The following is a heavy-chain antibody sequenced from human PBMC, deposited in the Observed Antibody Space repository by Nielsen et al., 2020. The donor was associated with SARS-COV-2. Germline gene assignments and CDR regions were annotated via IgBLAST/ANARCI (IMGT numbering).Heavy chain of an antibody. Sequence: SETLSLTCAVYGGSFSSYYWSWIRQPPGKGLEWIGYIYYSGSTNYNPSLKSRVTISVDTSKNQFSLKLSSVTAADTAVYYCARLSYYYDSSGYSLGAAFDIWGQGTMVTVSS. J-gene: IGHJ3*02. D-gene: IGHD3-22*01. CDR3: ARLSYYYDSSGYSLGAAFDI. CDR2: IYYSGST. CDR1: GGSFSSYY. V-gene: IGHV4-59*08.